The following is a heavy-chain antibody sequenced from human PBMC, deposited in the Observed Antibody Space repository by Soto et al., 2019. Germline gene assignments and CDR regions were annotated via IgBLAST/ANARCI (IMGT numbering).Heavy chain of an antibody. Sequence: VASVKVSCKASGGTFSSYAISWVRQAPGQGLEWMGGIIPIFGTANYAQKFQGRVTITADKSTSTAYMELSSLRSEDTAVYYCARDRGSGWYPGDYYYGMHVWGQGTTVTVSS. CDR1: GGTFSSYA. J-gene: IGHJ6*02. CDR3: ARDRGSGWYPGDYYYGMHV. V-gene: IGHV1-69*06. CDR2: IIPIFGTA. D-gene: IGHD6-19*01.